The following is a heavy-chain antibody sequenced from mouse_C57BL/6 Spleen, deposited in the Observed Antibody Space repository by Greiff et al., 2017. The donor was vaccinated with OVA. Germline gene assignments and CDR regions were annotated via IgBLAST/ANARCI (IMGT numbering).Heavy chain of an antibody. CDR3: ARKAYYDYDYGYFDV. D-gene: IGHD2-4*01. Sequence: QVQLQQSGAELVKPGASVKLSCKASGYTFTSYWMHWVKQRPGQGLEWIGMIHPNSGSTNYNEKFKSKATLTVDKSSSTAYMQLSSLTSEDSAVYYCARKAYYDYDYGYFDVWGTGTTVTVSS. CDR2: IHPNSGST. CDR1: GYTFTSYW. J-gene: IGHJ1*03. V-gene: IGHV1-64*01.